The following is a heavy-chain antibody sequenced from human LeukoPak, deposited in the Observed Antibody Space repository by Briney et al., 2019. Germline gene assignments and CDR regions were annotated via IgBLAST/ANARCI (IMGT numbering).Heavy chain of an antibody. CDR2: ISYDGSNK. CDR1: GFTFSSYA. J-gene: IGHJ4*02. V-gene: IGHV3-30-3*01. Sequence: GRSLRLSCAASGFTFSSYAMHWVRQVPGKGLEWVAVISYDGSNKYYADSVKGRFTISRDNSKNTLYLQMNSLRAEDTAVYYCAREGDTALDYWGQGTLVTVSS. D-gene: IGHD5-18*01. CDR3: AREGDTALDY.